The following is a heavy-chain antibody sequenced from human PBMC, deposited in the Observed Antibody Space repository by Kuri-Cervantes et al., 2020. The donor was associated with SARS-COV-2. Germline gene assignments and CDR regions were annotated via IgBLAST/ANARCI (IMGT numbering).Heavy chain of an antibody. J-gene: IGHJ4*02. CDR3: ARGSIFSDTGGWYFDY. V-gene: IGHV1-69*05. CDR1: GGTFSSYA. Sequence: SVKVSCKASGGTFSSYAISWVRQAPGQGLEWMGGIIPIFGTANYAQKFQGRVTMTRDTSISTAYTELSRLRSDDTAVYYCARGSIFSDTGGWYFDYWGQGTLVTVSS. CDR2: IIPIFGTA. D-gene: IGHD3-10*01.